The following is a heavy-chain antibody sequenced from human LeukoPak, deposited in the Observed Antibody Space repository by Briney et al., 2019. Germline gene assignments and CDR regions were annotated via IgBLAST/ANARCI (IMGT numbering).Heavy chain of an antibody. J-gene: IGHJ6*02. V-gene: IGHV4-34*01. CDR1: GGSFSGYY. Sequence: SETLSLTCAVYGGSFSGYYWSWIRQPPGKGLEWIGEINHSGSTNYNPSLKSRVTISVDTSKNQFSLKLSSVTAADTAVYYCAREGVHYGMDVWGQGTTVTASS. D-gene: IGHD3-16*01. CDR2: INHSGST. CDR3: AREGVHYGMDV.